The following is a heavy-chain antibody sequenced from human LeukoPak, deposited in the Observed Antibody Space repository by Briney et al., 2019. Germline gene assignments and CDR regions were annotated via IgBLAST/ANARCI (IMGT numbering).Heavy chain of an antibody. CDR2: ISSSSRHI. CDR3: ARDGELYWYFDL. D-gene: IGHD1-26*01. CDR1: GFSFSRYS. J-gene: IGHJ2*01. Sequence: GGSLRLSCAASGFSFSRYSMSWVRQAPGKGLEWVSSISSSSRHIYYADSVKGRFTISRDNAKNSLYLQMNSLRAEDTAMYYCARDGELYWYFDLWGRGTLVTVSS. V-gene: IGHV3-21*01.